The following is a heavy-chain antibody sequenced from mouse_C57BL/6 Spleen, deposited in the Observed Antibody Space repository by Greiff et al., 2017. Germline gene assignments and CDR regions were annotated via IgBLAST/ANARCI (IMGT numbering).Heavy chain of an antibody. D-gene: IGHD2-4*01. CDR2: IYPGSGST. CDR1: GYTFTSYW. CDR3: ARRGYYDPVGYFDY. V-gene: IGHV1-55*01. Sequence: QVQLQQPGAELVKPGASVKMSCKASGYTFTSYWITWVKQRPGQGLEWIGDIYPGSGSTNYNEKFKSKATLTVDTSSSTAYMQLSSLTSEDSAVYYGARRGYYDPVGYFDYWGQGTTLTVSS. J-gene: IGHJ2*01.